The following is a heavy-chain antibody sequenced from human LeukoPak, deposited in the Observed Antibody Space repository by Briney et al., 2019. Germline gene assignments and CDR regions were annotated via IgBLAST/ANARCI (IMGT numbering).Heavy chain of an antibody. CDR2: ISYDGSNK. CDR1: GFTFSSYA. CDR3: AKDLWYDLDY. D-gene: IGHD1-14*01. V-gene: IGHV3-30-3*01. Sequence: PGRSLRLSCAASGFTFSSYAMHWVRQAPGKGLEWVAVISYDGSNKYYADSVKGRFTISRDNSKNTLYLQMNSLRAEDTAVYYCAKDLWYDLDYWGQGTLVTVSS. J-gene: IGHJ4*02.